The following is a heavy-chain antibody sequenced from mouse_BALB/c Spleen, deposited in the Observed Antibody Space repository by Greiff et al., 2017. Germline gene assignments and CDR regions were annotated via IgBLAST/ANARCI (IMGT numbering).Heavy chain of an antibody. V-gene: IGHV5-6-5*01. Sequence: EVKVVESGGGLVKPGGSLKLSCAASGFTFSSYAMSWVRQTPEKRLEWVASISSGGSTYYPDSVKGRFTISRDNARNILYLQMSSLRSEDTAMYYCAREARSWYFDVWGAGTTVTVSS. CDR3: AREARSWYFDV. CDR1: GFTFSSYA. CDR2: ISSGGST. J-gene: IGHJ1*01.